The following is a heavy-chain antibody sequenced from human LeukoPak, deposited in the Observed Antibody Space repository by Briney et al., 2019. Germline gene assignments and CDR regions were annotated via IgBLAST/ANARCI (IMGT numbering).Heavy chain of an antibody. D-gene: IGHD6-13*01. CDR3: AREGPGTGKYLDY. CDR1: GYTFTSYY. Sequence: ASVKVSCKASGYTFTSYYMHWVRQAPGQGLEWMGIINPSNGLTSYAQKFEGRVTVTRDTSTSTVYMELSSLRSEDTAVYYCAREGPGTGKYLDYWGQGTLVTVSS. J-gene: IGHJ4*02. V-gene: IGHV1-46*01. CDR2: INPSNGLT.